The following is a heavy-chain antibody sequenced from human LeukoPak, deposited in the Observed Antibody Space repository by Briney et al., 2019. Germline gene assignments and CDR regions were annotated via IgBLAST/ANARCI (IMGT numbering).Heavy chain of an antibody. J-gene: IGHJ4*02. CDR3: AREGGGSGSYYRSFDY. CDR1: DYSISSGHY. V-gene: IGHV4-38-2*02. D-gene: IGHD3-10*01. CDR2: IYQSGST. Sequence: SETLSLTCAVSDYSISSGHYWGWIRQPPGKGLEWIASIYQSGSTYYNSSLKSRVTISVDTSKNQFSLKLSSVTAADTAVYYCAREGGGSGSYYRSFDYWGQGTVVTVSS.